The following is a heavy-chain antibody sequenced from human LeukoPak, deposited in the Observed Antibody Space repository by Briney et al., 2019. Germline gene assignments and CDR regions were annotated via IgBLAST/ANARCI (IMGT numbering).Heavy chain of an antibody. Sequence: GSLRLSCAASGFSSSSYGMHWVRQAPGKGLEWVAVIWYDGSNENYADSVKGRFTISRDNSKNMLWLQMNSLRDEDTAVYYCAKDYMDWRYFDYWGQGTLLTVSS. D-gene: IGHD3-3*01. V-gene: IGHV3-30*02. J-gene: IGHJ4*02. CDR2: IWYDGSNE. CDR3: AKDYMDWRYFDY. CDR1: GFSSSSYG.